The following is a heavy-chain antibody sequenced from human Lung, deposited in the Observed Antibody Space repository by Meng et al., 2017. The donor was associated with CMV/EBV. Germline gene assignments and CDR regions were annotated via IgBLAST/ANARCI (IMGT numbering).Heavy chain of an antibody. D-gene: IGHD5-24*01. CDR2: IYTTGTT. Sequence: QVQLQESGPGLVKPSLXLSLTCTVSGDSVSGGTYSWNWIRQPAGKGLEWIGRIYTTGTTNYNPSLKSRVIISSDTSNNQFSLELTSVTAADTAVYYCARGANGFNLGFFDSWGQGSLVNVSS. V-gene: IGHV4-61*02. CDR1: GDSVSGGTYS. CDR3: ARGANGFNLGFFDS. J-gene: IGHJ4*02.